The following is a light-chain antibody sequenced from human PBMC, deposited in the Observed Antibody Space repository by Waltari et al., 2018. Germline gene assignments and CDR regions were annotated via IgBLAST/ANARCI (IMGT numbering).Light chain of an antibody. CDR1: QDIDDE. CDR3: LEHDNFPTHT. J-gene: IGKJ2*01. CDR2: EAT. V-gene: IGKV5-2*01. Sequence: ETTHTQSPAFMSATPRDKINIICRASQDIDDEMNWYQQKPGEGAIFIIQEATTLVPGIPPRFSGSGYGTDFTLTMNNIQSEDVASYFCLEHDNFPTHTFGQGTKLEIK.